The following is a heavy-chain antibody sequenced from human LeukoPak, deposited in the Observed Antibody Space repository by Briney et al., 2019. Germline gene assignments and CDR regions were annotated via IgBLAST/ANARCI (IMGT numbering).Heavy chain of an antibody. Sequence: GGSLRLSCTVSGFSFGDYAMSWVRQPPGKGLEWVGFIRSKVYGGTTEYAASAKGRFNISRDDSKSIAYLQMNSPKTEDTAVYYCTREGGILTGYYGSYFDYSGQGTLVTVSS. CDR1: GFSFGDYA. CDR2: IRSKVYGGTT. J-gene: IGHJ4*02. CDR3: TREGGILTGYYGSYFDY. D-gene: IGHD3-9*01. V-gene: IGHV3-49*04.